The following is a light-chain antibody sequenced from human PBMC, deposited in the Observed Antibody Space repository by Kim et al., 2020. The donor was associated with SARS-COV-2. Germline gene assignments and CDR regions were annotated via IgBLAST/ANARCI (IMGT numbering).Light chain of an antibody. CDR3: MQGVRNPT. CDR1: QSLLYANGYNY. V-gene: IGKV2-28*01. Sequence: DIVMTQSPLSLPVTPGEPASISCRSSQSLLYANGYNYLDWYLQKPGQSPQLLIYLASNRASGVPDRFSGSGSGTDFTLKISRVEAEDIGIYCCMQGVRNPTFGQGTKVDIK. CDR2: LAS. J-gene: IGKJ1*01.